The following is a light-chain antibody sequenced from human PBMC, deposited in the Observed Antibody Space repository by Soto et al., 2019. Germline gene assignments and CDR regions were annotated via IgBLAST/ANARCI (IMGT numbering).Light chain of an antibody. Sequence: QSALTQPASVSGSPGQSITISCTGTSSDVGGYNYVSWYQHHAGKAPRLMIYEVSNRPSGVSNRFSGSKSGNTASLTISGLQTEDEADYYCCAYTSTSALYVFGTGTKVTVL. V-gene: IGLV2-14*01. CDR1: SSDVGGYNY. CDR2: EVS. CDR3: CAYTSTSALYV. J-gene: IGLJ1*01.